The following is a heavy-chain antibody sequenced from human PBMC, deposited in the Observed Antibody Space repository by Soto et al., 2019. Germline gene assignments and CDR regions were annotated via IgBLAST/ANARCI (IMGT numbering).Heavy chain of an antibody. CDR3: ARGDYYDISGPFSDAFDI. J-gene: IGHJ3*02. V-gene: IGHV3-7*04. CDR1: GFTFSRYW. Sequence: GGSLRLSCAASGFTFSRYWMSWVRQAPGKGLEWVANIKQDGSEKWYVDSVKGRFTISRDNAKNSLYLQMNSLRAEDTAFYYCARGDYYDISGPFSDAFDIWGQGTMVTVSS. CDR2: IKQDGSEK. D-gene: IGHD3-22*01.